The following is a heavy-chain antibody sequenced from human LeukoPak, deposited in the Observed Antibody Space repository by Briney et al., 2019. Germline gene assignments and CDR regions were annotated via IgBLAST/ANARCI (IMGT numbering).Heavy chain of an antibody. Sequence: GGSLRLSCAASGFTFSSYAMNWVRQAPGRGLESVSGFSGSGGTTYYADSVKGRFTISRDNSKNTLYLQMNSLRAEDTAVYYCANGNRCTSPNCLGYYYFYMDVWGKGTTVTVSS. CDR1: GFTFSSYA. J-gene: IGHJ6*03. V-gene: IGHV3-23*01. D-gene: IGHD2-8*01. CDR3: ANGNRCTSPNCLGYYYFYMDV. CDR2: FSGSGGTT.